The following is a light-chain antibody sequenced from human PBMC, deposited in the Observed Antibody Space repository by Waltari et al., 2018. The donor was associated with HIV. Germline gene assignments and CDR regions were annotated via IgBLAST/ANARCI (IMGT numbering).Light chain of an antibody. CDR1: QSIGNY. CDR3: QQSSSSPPT. J-gene: IGKJ2*01. CDR2: AAS. V-gene: IGKV1-39*01. Sequence: DIQMTQSPSSLSASVGDRVTIICRASQSIGNYLNWYHQKSGTAPELLLYAASSLQSGVPSRFSGSGSGTDFTLTITSLQPEDFATYYCQQSSSSPPTFSQGTKVEI.